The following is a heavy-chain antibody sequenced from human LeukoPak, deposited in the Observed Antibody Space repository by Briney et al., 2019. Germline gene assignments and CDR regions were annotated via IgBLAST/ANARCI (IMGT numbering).Heavy chain of an antibody. CDR3: AKCSTSAYTTGWCNWIDP. J-gene: IGHJ5*02. V-gene: IGHV3-23*01. CDR2: ISDNGDGT. CDR1: GLPFSNYA. D-gene: IGHD6-19*01. Sequence: GGSLRLSCAASGLPFSNYAMTWVRQAPGKGLEWVAGISDNGDGTYYADSVKGRFTISRDNSKNTFFLQMNSLRVEDTAAYYCAKCSTSAYTTGWCNWIDPWGQGTLVTVSS.